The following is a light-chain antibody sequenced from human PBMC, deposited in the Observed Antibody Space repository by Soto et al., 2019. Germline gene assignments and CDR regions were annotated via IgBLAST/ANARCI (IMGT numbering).Light chain of an antibody. V-gene: IGKV3-15*01. CDR1: QSVSSY. Sequence: EIVLTQSPATLSLSPGERATLSCRASQSVSSYLAWYQQTPGQAPRLLIYGASNRATGVPARISGSVSGTEFTLTIASLQSEDFAIYYCQQYSSWLWTFGQGTKVDIK. CDR2: GAS. J-gene: IGKJ1*01. CDR3: QQYSSWLWT.